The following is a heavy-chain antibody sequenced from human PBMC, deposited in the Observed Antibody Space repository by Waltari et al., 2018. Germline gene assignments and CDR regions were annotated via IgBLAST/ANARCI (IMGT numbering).Heavy chain of an antibody. J-gene: IGHJ5*02. CDR1: GGSLSGYF. CDR3: AQGSSWYDP. Sequence: QLQLQQRGAGLLKPAETLSLTCSLHGGSLSGYFWNWIRHPAGKGLEWIGQINTCGYTTYNPSLKSRVTMSVDKSKNEFSLNLTSVTAADTAVYYCAQGSSWYDPWGQGTLVIVSS. CDR2: INTCGYT. V-gene: IGHV4-34*02.